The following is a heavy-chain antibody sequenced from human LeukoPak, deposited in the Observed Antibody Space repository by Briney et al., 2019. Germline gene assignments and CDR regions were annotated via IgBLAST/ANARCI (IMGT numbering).Heavy chain of an antibody. CDR1: GFIFKSYA. D-gene: IGHD2/OR15-2a*01. J-gene: IGHJ6*03. CDR3: AKGVLSYYYMDV. Sequence: GRSLRLSCAASGFIFKSYAMLWVRQAPGKGLEWLAVISYDGRNIDYAASVKGRFTISRDNSEKTVYLQMNNVRADDTAVYLCAKGVLSYYYMDVWGAGTTVIVSS. V-gene: IGHV3-30*04. CDR2: ISYDGRNI.